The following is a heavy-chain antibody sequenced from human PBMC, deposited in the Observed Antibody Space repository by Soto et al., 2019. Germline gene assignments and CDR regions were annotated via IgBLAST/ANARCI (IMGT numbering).Heavy chain of an antibody. J-gene: IGHJ5*02. CDR3: AHRQRLDLELSLNWFDP. D-gene: IGHD1-7*01. CDR2: IYWNDDK. CDR1: GFSLSTSGVG. Sequence: SGPTLVKPTQTLTLTCTFSGFSLSTSGVGVGWIRQPPGKALEWLALIYWNDDKRYSPSLKSRLTITKDTSKNQVVLTMTNMDPVDTATYYCAHRQRLDLELSLNWFDPWGQGTLVTVSS. V-gene: IGHV2-5*01.